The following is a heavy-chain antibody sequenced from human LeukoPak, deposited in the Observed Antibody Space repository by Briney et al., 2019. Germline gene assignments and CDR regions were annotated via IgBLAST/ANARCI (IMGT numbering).Heavy chain of an antibody. CDR1: GFTFSNYG. Sequence: HTGGSLRLSCAASGFTFSNYGMHWVRQAPGKGLEWVAFIRYDGSNKYHAESVKGRFTVSRDDSRDTLFLQMNRLSVDDTAIYYCTKAPLRSCSGAFCYPFDYWGQGTLVTVSS. CDR2: IRYDGSNK. J-gene: IGHJ4*02. D-gene: IGHD2-8*02. CDR3: TKAPLRSCSGAFCYPFDY. V-gene: IGHV3-30*02.